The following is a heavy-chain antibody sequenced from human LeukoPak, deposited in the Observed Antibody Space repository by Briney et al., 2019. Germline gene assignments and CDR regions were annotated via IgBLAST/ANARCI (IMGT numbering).Heavy chain of an antibody. J-gene: IGHJ6*02. D-gene: IGHD3-16*01. CDR3: ARGPGTGELLYGMDV. CDR2: ISSNGGST. CDR1: GFTFSSYA. V-gene: IGHV3-64*01. Sequence: GGSLRLSCAASGFTFSSYAMHWVRQAPGKGLEYVSAISSNGGSTYYANSVKGRFTISRDNSKNTLYLQMGSLRAEDMAVYYCARGPGTGELLYGMDVWGQGTTVTVSS.